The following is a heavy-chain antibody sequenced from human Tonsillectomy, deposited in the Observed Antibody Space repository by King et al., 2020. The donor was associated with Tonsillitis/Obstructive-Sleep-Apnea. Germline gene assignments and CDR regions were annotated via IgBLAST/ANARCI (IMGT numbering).Heavy chain of an antibody. Sequence: QLQESGPGLVKPSETLSLTCTVSGGSISSSSYYWGWIRQPPGKGLEWIGSIYYSGSTYYNPSLKSRVTISVDTSKNQFSLKLSSVTAADTAVDYCARDDFSSTSCYGGGNWFDPWGQGTLVTVSS. CDR2: IYYSGST. D-gene: IGHD2-2*01. V-gene: IGHV4-39*02. J-gene: IGHJ5*02. CDR3: ARDDFSSTSCYGGGNWFDP. CDR1: GGSISSSSYY.